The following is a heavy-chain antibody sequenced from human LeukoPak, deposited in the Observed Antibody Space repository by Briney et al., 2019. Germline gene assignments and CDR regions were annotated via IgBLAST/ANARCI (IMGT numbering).Heavy chain of an antibody. CDR1: GGSFSSYY. Sequence: SETLSLTCAVYGGSFSSYYWSWIRQPPGKGLEWIGYIYYSGSTNYNPSLKSRVTISVDTSKNQFSLKLSSVTAADTAVYYCAREEGQLLGGGKYWFDPWGQGTLVTVSS. J-gene: IGHJ5*02. D-gene: IGHD2-2*01. CDR2: IYYSGST. V-gene: IGHV4-59*01. CDR3: AREEGQLLGGGKYWFDP.